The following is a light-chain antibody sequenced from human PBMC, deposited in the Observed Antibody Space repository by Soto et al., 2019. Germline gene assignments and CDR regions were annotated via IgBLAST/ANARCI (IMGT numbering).Light chain of an antibody. V-gene: IGKV1-8*01. Sequence: AIRMTQSPSSFSASTGDRVTITCRASQGISSYLAWYQQKPGKAPKLLIYAASTLQSGVPSRFSGSVSGTVFTLTISCLQSEDFATYYCQQYYSYPWTFGQGTKVDIK. CDR2: AAS. J-gene: IGKJ1*01. CDR3: QQYYSYPWT. CDR1: QGISSY.